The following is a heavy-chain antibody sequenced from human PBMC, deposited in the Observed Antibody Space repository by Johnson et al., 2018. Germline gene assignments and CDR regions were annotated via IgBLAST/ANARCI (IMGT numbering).Heavy chain of an antibody. D-gene: IGHD6-13*01. V-gene: IGHV3-7*01. J-gene: IGHJ1*01. Sequence: VQLVESGGGLVRPGGSLRLSCAASGFTFTTYWMNWVRQAPGKGLEWVASIKDAGSTKYYVVSVNGPFTISRDNAKNSLSLQLNSLRAEDTPVYSCTRPEGLYSSNSDQYCQHWGQGTLVIVSS. CDR1: GFTFTTYW. CDR3: TRPEGLYSSNSDQYCQH. CDR2: IKDAGSTK.